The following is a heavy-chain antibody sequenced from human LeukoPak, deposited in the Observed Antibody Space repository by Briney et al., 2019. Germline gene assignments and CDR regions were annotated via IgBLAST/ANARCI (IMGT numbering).Heavy chain of an antibody. Sequence: GGSLRLSCAASGFRFDTHDFIWVRQGPGEGLEGVAYISRTGTYIYYEDSVKGRFTISRDNAKNLVHLQMNSLRAEDTAVYFCARDSRKAGYYSEFWGQGTVVTVSS. V-gene: IGHV3-21*01. J-gene: IGHJ4*02. CDR2: ISRTGTYI. CDR1: GFRFDTHD. D-gene: IGHD3-22*01. CDR3: ARDSRKAGYYSEF.